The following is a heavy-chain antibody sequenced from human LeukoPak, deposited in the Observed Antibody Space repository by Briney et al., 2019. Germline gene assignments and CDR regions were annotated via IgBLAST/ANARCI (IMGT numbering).Heavy chain of an antibody. CDR2: ISAYNGNT. CDR3: ARGRIRCSSTSCHTFDP. Sequence: ASVKVSCKASGHTFTSYGIRWVRQAPGQGLEWMGWISAYNGNTNYAQKLQGRVTMTTDTSTSTAYMELRSLRSDDTAVYYCARGRIRCSSTSCHTFDPWGQGTLSPSPQ. CDR1: GHTFTSYG. J-gene: IGHJ5*02. D-gene: IGHD2-2*01. V-gene: IGHV1-18*01.